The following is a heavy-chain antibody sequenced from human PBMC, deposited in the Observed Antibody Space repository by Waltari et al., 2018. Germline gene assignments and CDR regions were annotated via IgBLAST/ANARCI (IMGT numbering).Heavy chain of an antibody. Sequence: QVQLVQSGAEVKKPGASVKVSCKVSGYTLTELSMHWVRQAPGKGLEWMGGFDPEDGETIYAQKYQGRVTMTEDTSTDTAYMGLSSLRSEDTAVYYCATVRPYSYGKKRNFDYWGQGTLVTVSS. CDR2: FDPEDGET. CDR3: ATVRPYSYGKKRNFDY. CDR1: GYTLTELS. J-gene: IGHJ4*02. V-gene: IGHV1-24*01. D-gene: IGHD5-18*01.